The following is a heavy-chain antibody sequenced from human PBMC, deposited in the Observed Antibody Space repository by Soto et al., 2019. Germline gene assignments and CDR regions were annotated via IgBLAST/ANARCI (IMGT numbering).Heavy chain of an antibody. CDR1: GYAXTNNF. CDR2: INPTTGLT. Sequence: SXKVSYKATGYAXTNNFMNLVRQAPAKGLEWMGVINPTTGLTSNAQKFQGRITMTSDTSSSKAYMELRRLRYEDTAVYYCARALRNGYSYGMDIWGQGTTVTV. D-gene: IGHD2-8*01. V-gene: IGHV1-46*01. CDR3: ARALRNGYSYGMDI. J-gene: IGHJ6*02.